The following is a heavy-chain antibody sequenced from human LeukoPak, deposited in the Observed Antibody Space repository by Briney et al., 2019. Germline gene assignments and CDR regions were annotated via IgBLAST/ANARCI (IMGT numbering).Heavy chain of an antibody. Sequence: GALRLSCAASGFTFSSYAMSWVRQAPGEGLEWVSAISGSGGSTYYADSVKGRFTISRDNSKNTLYLQMNSLRAEDTAVYYCAKDRPWIAVAGYYFDYWGQGTLVTVSS. V-gene: IGHV3-23*01. CDR1: GFTFSSYA. J-gene: IGHJ4*02. D-gene: IGHD6-19*01. CDR3: AKDRPWIAVAGYYFDY. CDR2: ISGSGGST.